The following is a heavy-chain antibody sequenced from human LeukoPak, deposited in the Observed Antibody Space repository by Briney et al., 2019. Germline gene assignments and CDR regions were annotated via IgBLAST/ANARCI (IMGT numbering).Heavy chain of an antibody. V-gene: IGHV1-46*01. Sequence: GASVTVSFKASGYTFTNYYMHWVRQAPGQGLEWMGIINPSGGSTSYAQKFQGRVTMTRDTSTSTVYMELSSLRSEDTAVYYCARDRMGHSLLDYLGQGTLVTVSS. CDR3: ARDRMGHSLLDY. J-gene: IGHJ4*02. CDR2: INPSGGST. D-gene: IGHD2-15*01. CDR1: GYTFTNYY.